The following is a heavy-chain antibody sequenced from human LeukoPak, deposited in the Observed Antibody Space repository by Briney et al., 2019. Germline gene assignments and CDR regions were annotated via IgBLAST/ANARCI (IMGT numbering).Heavy chain of an antibody. CDR2: ISFSGTF. CDR3: ATAPRGTSDYIDV. V-gene: IGHV3-48*01. Sequence: GGSLRLSCAASAFILSIYTINWVRQTPGKGLEWLSDISFSGTFHYADSVKGRFSISRDNGRNSVSLQMNRLRVGDTGVYFCATAPRGTSDYIDVWGRGTTVSVSS. CDR1: AFILSIYT. D-gene: IGHD1-26*01. J-gene: IGHJ6*03.